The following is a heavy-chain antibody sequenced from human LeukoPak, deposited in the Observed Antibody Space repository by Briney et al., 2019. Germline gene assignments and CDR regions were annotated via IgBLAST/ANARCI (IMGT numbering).Heavy chain of an antibody. CDR2: MNPNSGDT. V-gene: IGHV1-8*01. D-gene: IGHD4-17*01. CDR1: GYTFTSYN. J-gene: IGHJ4*02. Sequence: ASVKVSCKASGYTFTSYNVNWVRQAPGQGLEWVGYMNPNSGDTGHAQRFQGRVTMTRNTPISTAYMELSNLTSEDTAFYYCARATDYGDYDYWGQGTLVTVSS. CDR3: ARATDYGDYDY.